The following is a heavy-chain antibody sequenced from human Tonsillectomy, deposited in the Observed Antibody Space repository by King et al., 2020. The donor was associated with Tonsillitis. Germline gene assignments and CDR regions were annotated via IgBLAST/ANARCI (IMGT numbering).Heavy chain of an antibody. CDR3: VREAPATY. J-gene: IGHJ4*02. CDR1: GHSISSGYY. V-gene: IGHV4-38-2*02. Sequence: VQLQESGPGLVKPSETLSLTCSVSGHSISSGYYWGWIRQLPGKGLEWIGSIYHSGSTYYNPSLKSRVTMLVDTSKNQFSLKLRSVTAADTAVYYCVREAPATYWGQGTLVTVSS. CDR2: IYHSGST.